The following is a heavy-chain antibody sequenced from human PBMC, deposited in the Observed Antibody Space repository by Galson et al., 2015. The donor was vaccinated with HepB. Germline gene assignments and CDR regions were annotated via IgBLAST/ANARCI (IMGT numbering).Heavy chain of an antibody. Sequence: SVKVSCKASGYTFTSYAMHWVRQAPGQRLEWMGWINAGNGNTKYSQKFQGRVTITRDTSASTAYMELSSLRSEDTAVYYCARDSEENVQLERHGLYSFGAAGYDYWGQGTLVTVSS. D-gene: IGHD1-1*01. V-gene: IGHV1-3*01. J-gene: IGHJ4*02. CDR1: GYTFTSYA. CDR3: ARDSEENVQLERHGLYSFGAAGYDY. CDR2: INAGNGNT.